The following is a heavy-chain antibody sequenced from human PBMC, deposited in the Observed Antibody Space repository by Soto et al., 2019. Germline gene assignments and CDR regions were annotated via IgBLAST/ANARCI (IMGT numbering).Heavy chain of an antibody. CDR1: GFTFSDYY. V-gene: IGHV3-11*01. D-gene: IGHD6-19*01. CDR3: AREGEQWLVSAYDY. Sequence: QVQLVESGGGLVKPGGSLRLSCAASGFTFSDYYMSWIRQAPGRGLEWVSYISDSGNSIYYTDSVKGRFTISRDNAKTSLYLQMNNLRADDTAVYFCAREGEQWLVSAYDYWGQGTLVTVSS. CDR2: ISDSGNSI. J-gene: IGHJ4*02.